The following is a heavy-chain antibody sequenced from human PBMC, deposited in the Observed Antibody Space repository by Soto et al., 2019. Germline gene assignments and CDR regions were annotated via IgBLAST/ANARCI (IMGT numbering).Heavy chain of an antibody. D-gene: IGHD2-15*01. V-gene: IGHV4-34*01. J-gene: IGHJ5*02. CDR1: GGSFSGYY. Sequence: QVQLQQWGAGLLKPSETLSLTCAVYGGSFSGYYWSWIRQSPGKGLEWIGEINHSGSTNYNPSLKSRVTISVDTSKNQFSLKLSSVTAADTAVYYCARSLSDIVVVVAFDPWGQGTLVTVSS. CDR2: INHSGST. CDR3: ARSLSDIVVVVAFDP.